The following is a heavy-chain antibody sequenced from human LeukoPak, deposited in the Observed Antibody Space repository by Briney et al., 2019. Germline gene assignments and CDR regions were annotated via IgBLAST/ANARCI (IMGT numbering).Heavy chain of an antibody. CDR2: VDPEDGKT. CDR3: ACSFLRFSPDFDY. D-gene: IGHD2/OR15-2a*01. CDR1: GYTLSELG. V-gene: IGHV1-24*01. Sequence: GASVKVSCKVSGYTLSELGIHWVRQAAGKGLEWLGTVDPEDGKTIYTQHFQGRVTMTEDTSTGTAYMELRSLRSEDTPVYYCACSFLRFSPDFDYWGAGTLVTVSS. J-gene: IGHJ4*02.